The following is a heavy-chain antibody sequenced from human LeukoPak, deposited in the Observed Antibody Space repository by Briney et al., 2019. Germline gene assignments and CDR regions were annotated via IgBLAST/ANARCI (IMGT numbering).Heavy chain of an antibody. CDR2: ISSSSYT. CDR3: ARDVAGYCSSTSCYYYYYGMDV. Sequence: GGSLRLSCAASGFTFSDYYMSWIRQAPGKGLEWVSYISSSSYTNYADSVKGRFTISRDNAKNSLYLQMNSLRAEDTAAYYCARDVAGYCSSTSCYYYYYGMDVWGKGTTVTVSS. J-gene: IGHJ6*04. CDR1: GFTFSDYY. V-gene: IGHV3-11*06. D-gene: IGHD2-2*01.